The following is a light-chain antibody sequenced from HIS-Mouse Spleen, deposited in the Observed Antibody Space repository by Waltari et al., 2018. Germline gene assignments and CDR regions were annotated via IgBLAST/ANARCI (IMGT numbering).Light chain of an antibody. J-gene: IGLJ2*01. Sequence: SYELTQPPSVSVSPGQTARITCSGDALPKKYAYWYQQKSGQAPVLVIYEDSKRPSGTHERFSGSSSGTMATLTISGAQVDDAADYYCYSTDSSGNHRVFGGGTKLTVL. CDR2: EDS. CDR3: YSTDSSGNHRV. CDR1: ALPKKY. V-gene: IGLV3-10*01.